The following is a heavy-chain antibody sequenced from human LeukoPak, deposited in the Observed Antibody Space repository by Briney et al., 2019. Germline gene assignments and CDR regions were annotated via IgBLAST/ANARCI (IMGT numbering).Heavy chain of an antibody. D-gene: IGHD3-3*01. V-gene: IGHV1-8*01. CDR1: GYTFTSYD. CDR3: ARAYDFWSGSYGMDV. CDR2: MNPNSGNT. J-gene: IGHJ6*02. Sequence: ASVKVSCKSSGYTFTSYDINWVRQATGQGLEWMGWMNPNSGNTGYAQKFQGRVTMTRNTSISTAYMELSSLRSEDTAVYYCARAYDFWSGSYGMDVWGQGTTVTVSS.